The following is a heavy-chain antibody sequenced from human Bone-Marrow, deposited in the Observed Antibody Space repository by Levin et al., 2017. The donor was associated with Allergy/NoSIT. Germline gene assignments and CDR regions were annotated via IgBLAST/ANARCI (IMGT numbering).Heavy chain of an antibody. CDR1: GFTFSGSA. D-gene: IGHD2-15*01. Sequence: GGSLRLSCAASGFTFSGSAMHWVRQASGKGLEWVGRIRSKANSYATAYAASVKGRFTISRDDSKNTAYLQMNSLKTEDTAVYYCTRHDYYCSGGSCYRGFDYWGQGTLVTVSS. J-gene: IGHJ4*02. V-gene: IGHV3-73*01. CDR3: TRHDYYCSGGSCYRGFDY. CDR2: IRSKANSYAT.